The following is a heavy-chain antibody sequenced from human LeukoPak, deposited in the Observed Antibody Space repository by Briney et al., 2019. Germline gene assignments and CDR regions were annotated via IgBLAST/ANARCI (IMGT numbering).Heavy chain of an antibody. CDR3: AKGTSTYSSGSFDY. Sequence: GGTLRLSCSASGFTFSTFGMSWVRQAPGKWLELVISISGSGSTTFYADSMKGRFTISRDNSKNMLYLQMTSLRAEDTAVYYCAKGTSTYSSGSFDYWGRGTLVTVSS. CDR1: GFTFSTFG. D-gene: IGHD6-19*01. J-gene: IGHJ4*02. CDR2: ISGSGSTT. V-gene: IGHV3-23*01.